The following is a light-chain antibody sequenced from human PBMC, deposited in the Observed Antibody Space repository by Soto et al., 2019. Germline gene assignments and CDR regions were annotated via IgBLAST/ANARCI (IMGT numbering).Light chain of an antibody. CDR1: QSISSW. CDR2: KAS. CDR3: QHYNTYPWT. J-gene: IGKJ1*01. Sequence: DIQMTQSPSTLSASVGDRVTVTCRASQSISSWLAWYQQEAGKAPKLLIYKASALESGVPSRFSGSGSGTEFTLTISSLEPEDFATYYCQHYNTYPWTFGQGTKV. V-gene: IGKV1-5*03.